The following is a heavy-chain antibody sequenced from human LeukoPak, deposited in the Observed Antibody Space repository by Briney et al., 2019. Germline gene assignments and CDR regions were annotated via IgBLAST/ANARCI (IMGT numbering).Heavy chain of an antibody. V-gene: IGHV3-15*01. CDR1: GFTFSNAW. D-gene: IGHD3-3*01. J-gene: IGHJ1*01. CDR2: IKSKTDGGTT. Sequence: GGSLRLSCAASGFTFSNAWMSWVRQAPGKGLEWVGRIKSKTDGGTTDYAAPVKGRFTISRDDSKNTLYLQMNSLKTEDTAVYYCTTAPLSDFWSGYHPEYFQHWGQGTLVTVSS. CDR3: TTAPLSDFWSGYHPEYFQH.